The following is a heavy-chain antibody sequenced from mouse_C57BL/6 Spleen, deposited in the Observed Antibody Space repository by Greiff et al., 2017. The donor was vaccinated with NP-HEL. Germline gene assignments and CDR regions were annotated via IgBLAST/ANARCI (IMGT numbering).Heavy chain of an antibody. V-gene: IGHV1-82*01. Sequence: VQLQQSGPELVKPGASVKISCKASGYAFSSSWMNWVKQRPGKGLEWIGRIYPGDGDTNYNGKFKGKATLTADKSSSTAYMQLSSLTSEDSAVYFCARSGIYYDYDEGFAYWGRGTLVTVSA. J-gene: IGHJ3*01. CDR3: ARSGIYYDYDEGFAY. CDR2: IYPGDGDT. D-gene: IGHD2-4*01. CDR1: GYAFSSSW.